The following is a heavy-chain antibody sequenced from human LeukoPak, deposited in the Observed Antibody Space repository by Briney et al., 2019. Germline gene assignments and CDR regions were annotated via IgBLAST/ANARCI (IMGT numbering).Heavy chain of an antibody. D-gene: IGHD3-3*01. CDR2: IYTSGST. Sequence: SETLSLTCTVSGGAISSYYWSWIEQPAGKGLEWIGRIYTSGSTNYNPSLKSRVTMSVDTSKNQFSLKLSSVTAADTAVYYCARGRGMSGVASEVYNWFDPWGQGTLVTVSS. J-gene: IGHJ5*02. CDR1: GGAISSYY. CDR3: ARGRGMSGVASEVYNWFDP. V-gene: IGHV4-4*07.